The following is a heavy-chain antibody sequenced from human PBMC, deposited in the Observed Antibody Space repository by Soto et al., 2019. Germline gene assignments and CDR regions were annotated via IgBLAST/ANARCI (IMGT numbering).Heavy chain of an antibody. J-gene: IGHJ4*02. D-gene: IGHD6-6*01. CDR2: IIPILGIA. V-gene: IGHV1-69*02. CDR1: GGTFSSYT. CDR3: ARWHEYSSYATLDY. Sequence: ASVKVSCKASGGTFSSYTISWVRQAPGQGLEWMGRIIPILGIANYAQKLQGRVTMTTDTSTSTAYMELRSLRSEDTAVYYCARWHEYSSYATLDYWGQGTPVTVSS.